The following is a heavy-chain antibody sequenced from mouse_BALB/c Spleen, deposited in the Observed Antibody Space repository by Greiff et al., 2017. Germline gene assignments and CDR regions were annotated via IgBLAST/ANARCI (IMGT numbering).Heavy chain of an antibody. CDR2: IVPYYGGT. CDR1: GYSFTGYN. J-gene: IGHJ1*01. CDR3: ARSPDLLSYWYFDV. D-gene: IGHD2-1*01. V-gene: IGHV1-39*01. Sequence: EVQLQQSGPELEKPGASVKISCKASGYSFTGYNMNWVKQSNGKSLEWIGNIVPYYGGTSYNQKFKGKATLTVDKSSSTAYMQLKSLTSEDSAVYYCARSPDLLSYWYFDVWGAGTTVTVSS.